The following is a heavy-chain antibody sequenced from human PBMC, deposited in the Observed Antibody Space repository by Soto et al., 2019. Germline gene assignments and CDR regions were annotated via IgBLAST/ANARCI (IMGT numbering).Heavy chain of an antibody. D-gene: IGHD1-26*01. Sequence: ASVKVSCKASGGTFSSCAISWVRQAPGQGLEWMGGIIPIFGTANYAQKFQGRVTITADESTSTAYMELSSLRSEDTAVYYCARLWELDYYYYCMDVWGQGTTVTVSS. CDR1: GGTFSSCA. CDR3: ARLWELDYYYYCMDV. V-gene: IGHV1-69*13. J-gene: IGHJ6*02. CDR2: IIPIFGTA.